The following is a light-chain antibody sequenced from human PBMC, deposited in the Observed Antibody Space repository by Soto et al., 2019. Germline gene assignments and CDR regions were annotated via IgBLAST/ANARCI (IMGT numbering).Light chain of an antibody. CDR3: AAWDDSVSGWV. CDR1: SSNIGSNY. Sequence: QSVLTQPPSASGTPGQRVTISCSGSSSNIGSNYVYWYQQLPGTAPQLLIYRNNQRPSGVPDRFSGSKSGTSASLAIGGLRSEDEADYYCAAWDDSVSGWVFGGGTKVTVL. CDR2: RNN. V-gene: IGLV1-47*01. J-gene: IGLJ3*02.